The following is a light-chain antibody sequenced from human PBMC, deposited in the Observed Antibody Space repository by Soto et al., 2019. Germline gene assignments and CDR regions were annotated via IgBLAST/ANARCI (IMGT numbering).Light chain of an antibody. Sequence: EIVMTQSPATLSVSPGERSTLSCRTSQSVSNNYLAWYQQKPGQAPRLLMYDVSNRATGIPASFSGSGSGTDFTLTITSIEPEDFAVYYCQQRSSWPWTFGQGTKVDIK. CDR3: QQRSSWPWT. J-gene: IGKJ1*01. CDR1: QSVSNNY. V-gene: IGKV3D-20*02. CDR2: DVS.